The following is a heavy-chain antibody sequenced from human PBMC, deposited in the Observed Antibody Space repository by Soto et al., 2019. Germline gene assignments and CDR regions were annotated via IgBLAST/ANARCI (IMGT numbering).Heavy chain of an antibody. CDR3: ARGVVGDDILTGYYRYTWFDP. V-gene: IGHV4-59*01. CDR1: GGSISSYY. D-gene: IGHD3-9*01. J-gene: IGHJ5*02. Sequence: SETLSLTCTVSGGSISSYYWSWIRQPPGKGLEWIGYIYYSGSTNYNPSLKSRVTISVDTSKNQFSLKLSSVTAADTAVYYCARGVVGDDILTGYYRYTWFDPWGQGTLVTVSS. CDR2: IYYSGST.